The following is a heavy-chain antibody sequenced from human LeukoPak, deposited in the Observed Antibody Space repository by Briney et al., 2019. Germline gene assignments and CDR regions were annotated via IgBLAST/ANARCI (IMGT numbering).Heavy chain of an antibody. CDR1: GYTFTSYG. CDR3: ARDPGQYYDILTGYYTPYYFDY. J-gene: IGHJ4*02. V-gene: IGHV1-18*01. Sequence: ASVNVSCKASGYTFTSYGISWLRQAPGQGLEWLGWISTYNADTDYAQKLQGRVTMTTDTFTSTAYMELRSLRSDDTAVYYCARDPGQYYDILTGYYTPYYFDYWGQGTLVTVSS. D-gene: IGHD3-9*01. CDR2: ISTYNADT.